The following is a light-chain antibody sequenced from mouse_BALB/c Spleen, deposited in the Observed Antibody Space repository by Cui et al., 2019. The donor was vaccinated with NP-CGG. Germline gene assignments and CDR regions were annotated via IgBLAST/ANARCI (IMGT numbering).Light chain of an antibody. V-gene: IGLV1*01. Sequence: QAVVTQESALTTSPGETVPLTCRSRTGSVTTGNYTNVVQEKPDHLFTGLIGGTNNRAPGVPARFSGSLIGDKAALTITGAQTEDEAIYFCALWYSNHWGFGGGTKLTVL. CDR1: TGSVTTGNY. CDR2: GTN. J-gene: IGLJ1*01. CDR3: ALWYSNHWG.